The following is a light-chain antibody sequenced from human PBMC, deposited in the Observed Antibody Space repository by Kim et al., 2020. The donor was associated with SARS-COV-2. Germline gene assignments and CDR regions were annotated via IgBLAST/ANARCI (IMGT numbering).Light chain of an antibody. CDR1: SRDVGGYNY. CDR3: SSYTTSNTFV. CDR2: DVT. V-gene: IGLV2-14*03. J-gene: IGLJ3*02. Sequence: QSALTQPASVSGSPGQSITISCTGTSRDVGGYNYVSWYQQYPGKAPKFMIYDVTERPSGISDRFSGSKSGNTAFLTISGLQAEDEADYYCSSYTTSNTFVFGRGTQLTVL.